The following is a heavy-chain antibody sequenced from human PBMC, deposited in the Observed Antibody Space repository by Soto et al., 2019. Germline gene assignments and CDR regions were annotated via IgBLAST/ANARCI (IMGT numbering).Heavy chain of an antibody. CDR1: GGSFSGYY. J-gene: IGHJ6*02. CDR3: AREVDFWSGYYTVTRGGMDV. Sequence: SETLSLTCAVYGGSFSGYYWSWIRQPPGKGLEWIGEINHSGSTNYNPSLKSRVTISVDTSKNQFSLKLSSVTAADTAVYYCAREVDFWSGYYTVTRGGMDVWGQGTTVTVSS. CDR2: INHSGST. V-gene: IGHV4-34*01. D-gene: IGHD3-3*01.